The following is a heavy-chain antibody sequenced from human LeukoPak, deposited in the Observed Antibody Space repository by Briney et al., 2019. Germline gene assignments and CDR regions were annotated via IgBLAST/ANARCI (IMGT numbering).Heavy chain of an antibody. CDR1: GFTVSSSY. J-gene: IGHJ5*02. CDR3: ARAPDIVVVPAAITGLHLDWFDP. D-gene: IGHD2-2*02. CDR2: IYSGGGT. Sequence: GGSLRLSCAASGFTVSSSYMSWVRQAPGKGLEWVSVIYSGGGTYYADSVKGRFTISRDNAKNSLYLQMNSLRAEDTAVYYCARAPDIVVVPAAITGLHLDWFDPWGQGTLVTVSS. V-gene: IGHV3-53*01.